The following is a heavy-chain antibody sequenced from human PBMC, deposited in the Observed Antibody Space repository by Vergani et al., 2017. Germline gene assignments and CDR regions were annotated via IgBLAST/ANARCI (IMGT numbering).Heavy chain of an antibody. J-gene: IGHJ6*02. CDR1: GYSVNSGYY. CDR3: ARQYCGGDCYRPDYYYYGMDV. V-gene: IGHV4-38-2*02. CDR2: AYHSGAT. D-gene: IGHD2-21*02. Sequence: QVQLRESGPGLVKPSETLSLSCTMSGYSVNSGYYWAWIRQTAAKGLEWIGSAYHSGATYYNPSLESRVTISVDTSKNQFSLKLSSVTAADTAVYYCARQYCGGDCYRPDYYYYGMDVWGQGTTVTVSS.